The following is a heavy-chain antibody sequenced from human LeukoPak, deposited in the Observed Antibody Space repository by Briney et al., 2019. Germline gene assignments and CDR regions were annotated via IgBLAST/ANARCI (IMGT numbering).Heavy chain of an antibody. CDR2: IYPGDSDT. J-gene: IGHJ4*02. D-gene: IGHD2-15*01. CDR1: GYSFTSYW. CDR3: ATTDCSGGSCYGPLFDY. V-gene: IGHV5-51*01. Sequence: GESLQISCKGSGYSFTSYWIGWVRQLPGKGLEWMGIIYPGDSDTRYSPSFQGQVTISADKSISTAYLQWSSLKASDTAMYYCATTDCSGGSCYGPLFDYWGQGTLVTVSS.